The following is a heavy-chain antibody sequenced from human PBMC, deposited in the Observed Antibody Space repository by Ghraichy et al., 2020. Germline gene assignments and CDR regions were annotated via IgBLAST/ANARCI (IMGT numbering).Heavy chain of an antibody. D-gene: IGHD3-3*01. J-gene: IGHJ3*02. CDR3: AKDWPDYDFWSGYYTGGAFDI. V-gene: IGHV3-23*01. CDR2: ISGSGGST. Sequence: TISGSGGSTYYADSVKGRFTISRDNSKNTLYLQMNSLRAEDTAVYYCAKDWPDYDFWSGYYTGGAFDIW.